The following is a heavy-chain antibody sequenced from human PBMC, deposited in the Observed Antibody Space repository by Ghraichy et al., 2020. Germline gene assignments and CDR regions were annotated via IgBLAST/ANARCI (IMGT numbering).Heavy chain of an antibody. J-gene: IGHJ5*02. CDR2: ISRRSSPT. CDR1: GFTFSDYS. Sequence: GSLRLSCTASGFTFSDYSMIWVRQAPGKGLEWVSSISRRSSPTYYADSVQGRFTISRDNAKNSVYLQMNSLRAEDTALYYCVRQVGDYSSNWFDPWGQGTLVTVAS. V-gene: IGHV3-21*01. CDR3: VRQVGDYSSNWFDP. D-gene: IGHD4-11*01.